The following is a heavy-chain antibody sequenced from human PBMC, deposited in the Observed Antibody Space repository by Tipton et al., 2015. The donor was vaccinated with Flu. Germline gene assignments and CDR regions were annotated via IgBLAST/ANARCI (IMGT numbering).Heavy chain of an antibody. V-gene: IGHV3-21*01. CDR1: GFNFGTYT. J-gene: IGHJ4*02. CDR3: ARIFLSCSFDY. Sequence: SLRLSCSASGFNFGTYTMHWVRQSPGMGLEWVSSITGSGLYVEYEESVKGRFTISRDKSKNTLYLQMNSLRDEDTALYYCARIFLSCSFDYWGQGTLVTVSS. CDR2: ITGSGLYV. D-gene: IGHD3-3*01.